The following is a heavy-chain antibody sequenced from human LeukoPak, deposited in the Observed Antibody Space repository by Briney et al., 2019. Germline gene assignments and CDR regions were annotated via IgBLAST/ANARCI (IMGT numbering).Heavy chain of an antibody. J-gene: IGHJ4*02. V-gene: IGHV4-34*01. CDR3: ARGGGERGYYFDY. CDR2: NNHSGST. Sequence: SETLSLTCAVYGGSFSGYYWSWIRQPPGKGLEWIGENNHSGSTDYNPSLKSRVTISVDTSKSQFSLKLSSVTAADTAVYYCARGGGERGYYFDYWGQGTLVTVSS. CDR1: GGSFSGYY. D-gene: IGHD3-16*01.